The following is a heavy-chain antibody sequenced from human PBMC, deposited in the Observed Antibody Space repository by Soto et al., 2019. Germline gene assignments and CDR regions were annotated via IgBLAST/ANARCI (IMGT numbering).Heavy chain of an antibody. V-gene: IGHV4-59*01. Sequence: SETLSLTCTVSGGSISSYYWSWIRQPPGKGLEWIGYIYYSGSTNYNPSLKSRVTISVDTSKNQFSLKLSSVTAADTAVYYCSRYYYYYYGMDVWGQGTTVTVSS. J-gene: IGHJ6*02. CDR3: SRYYYYYYGMDV. CDR1: GGSISSYY. CDR2: IYYSGST.